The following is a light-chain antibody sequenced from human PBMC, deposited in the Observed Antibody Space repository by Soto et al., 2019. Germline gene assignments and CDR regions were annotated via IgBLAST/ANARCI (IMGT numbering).Light chain of an antibody. CDR3: ATWDDSLNKEV. Sequence: QSVLTQPPSVSGAPRQRVTISCFGSSSNIGNKPVNWYQQLPGKAPTLLIYYDDLKPSGVPDRFSGSKSGTSASLAISGVQSKDEAHYYCATWDDSLNKEVFGGGTKLTVL. J-gene: IGLJ2*01. CDR1: SSNIGNKP. V-gene: IGLV1-36*01. CDR2: YDD.